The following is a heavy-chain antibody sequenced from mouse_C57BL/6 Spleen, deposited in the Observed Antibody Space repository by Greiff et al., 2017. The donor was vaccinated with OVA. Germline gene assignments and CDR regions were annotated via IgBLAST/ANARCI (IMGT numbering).Heavy chain of an antibody. CDR3: ARYLYYGSSYGYFDV. CDR1: GYAFSSSW. J-gene: IGHJ1*03. V-gene: IGHV1-82*01. D-gene: IGHD1-1*01. Sequence: VQLQESGPELVKPGASVKISCKASGYAFSSSWMNWVKQRPGKGLEWIGRIYPGDGDTNYNGKFKGKATLTADKSSSTAYMQLSSLTSEDSAVYFCARYLYYGSSYGYFDVWGTGTTVTVSS. CDR2: IYPGDGDT.